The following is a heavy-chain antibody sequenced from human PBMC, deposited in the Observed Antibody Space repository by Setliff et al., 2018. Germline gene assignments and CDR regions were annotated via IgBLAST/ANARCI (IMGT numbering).Heavy chain of an antibody. J-gene: IGHJ4*02. CDR2: IYTSGST. D-gene: IGHD5-18*01. Sequence: SETLSLTCTVSGGSISRGSYDWSWIRQPAGKGLEWIGRIYTSGSTYYDPSLKSRVTISVDTSKNQFSLKLSSVTAADTAVYYCARGGYSYGLGGFPLDYWGQGTQVTVS. CDR3: ARGGYSYGLGGFPLDY. V-gene: IGHV4-61*02. CDR1: GGSISRGSYD.